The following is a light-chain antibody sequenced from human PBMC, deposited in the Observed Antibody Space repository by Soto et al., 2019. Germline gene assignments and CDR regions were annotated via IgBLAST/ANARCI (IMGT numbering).Light chain of an antibody. J-gene: IGLJ1*01. Sequence: QSVLTQPPSASGTPGQRVTISCSGSSSNIGSNYVYWYQQLPGTAPKLLIYRNNQRPSGVPDRFSGSKSGTSASLAISGLRSEDEADYYCAAWDDSLSAHYVFGTGRKVTVL. CDR2: RNN. CDR1: SSNIGSNY. CDR3: AAWDDSLSAHYV. V-gene: IGLV1-47*01.